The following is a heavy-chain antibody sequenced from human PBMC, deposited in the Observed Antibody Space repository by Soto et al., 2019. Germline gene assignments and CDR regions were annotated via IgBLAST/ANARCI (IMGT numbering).Heavy chain of an antibody. CDR3: TGGSDNWNYRGSEDV. CDR2: LGVSGGSK. Sequence: EVQVLESGGGLVQPGGSLRLSCAASRFTFDNYAMNWVRQATGKGLEWVSGLGVSGGSKYYADSVEGRFTISRDSSKTILDLQMNRLRVEDTAVYFCTGGSDNWNYRGSEDVWGQGTTVTVSS. CDR1: RFTFDNYA. J-gene: IGHJ6*02. D-gene: IGHD1-7*01. V-gene: IGHV3-23*01.